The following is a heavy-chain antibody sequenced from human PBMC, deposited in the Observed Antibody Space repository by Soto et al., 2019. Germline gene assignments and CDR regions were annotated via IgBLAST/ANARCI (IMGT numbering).Heavy chain of an antibody. CDR2: VSYDGSYK. V-gene: IGHV3-30*18. D-gene: IGHD6-6*01. CDR3: AKEMYPRTVLDSSSPWGGY. Sequence: QVQLVESGGGVAQPGRSLRLSCAVSGFTFSDYGMHWVRQAPGKGLEWVAVVSYDGSYKYYADSVKGRFTVSRDLSGNTLFLQMNSLRLEDTAVYFCAKEMYPRTVLDSSSPWGGYWGQGTLVAVSS. J-gene: IGHJ4*02. CDR1: GFTFSDYG.